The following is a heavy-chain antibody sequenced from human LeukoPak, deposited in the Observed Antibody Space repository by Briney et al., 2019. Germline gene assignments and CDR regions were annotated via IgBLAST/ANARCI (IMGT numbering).Heavy chain of an antibody. CDR3: ARDPGFGYYDSSGYFDY. CDR1: GSTFDDYG. CDR2: IKEDGSEK. Sequence: GGSLRLSCEDSGSTFDDYGMSWVRQAPGKGLEWVANIKEDGSEKYHVDSVKGRFTISRDNAKNSLYLQMNSLRAEDTAVYYCARDPGFGYYDSSGYFDYWDQGTLVTVSS. J-gene: IGHJ4*02. V-gene: IGHV3-7*01. D-gene: IGHD3-22*01.